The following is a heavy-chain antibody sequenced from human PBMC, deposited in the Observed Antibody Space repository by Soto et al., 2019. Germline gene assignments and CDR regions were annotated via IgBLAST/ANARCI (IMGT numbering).Heavy chain of an antibody. V-gene: IGHV4-59*01. CDR1: GDSITNNY. J-gene: IGHJ4*02. D-gene: IGHD4-4*01. CDR2: FRDSRNP. Sequence: PSETLSLTCTVRGDSITNNYWNWLRQPPGKGLEWIGYFRDSRNPTYNPSLKSRATISVDSSRNQFSLKLTSVTAADTAVYYCAREDRGNSPLDYWGQGTLVTVSS. CDR3: AREDRGNSPLDY.